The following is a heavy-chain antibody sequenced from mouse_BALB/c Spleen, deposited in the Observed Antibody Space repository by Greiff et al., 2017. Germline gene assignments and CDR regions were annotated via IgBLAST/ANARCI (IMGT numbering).Heavy chain of an antibody. J-gene: IGHJ3*01. CDR3: ARGGYGNYLFAY. V-gene: IGHV5-6-5*01. CDR2: ISSGGST. Sequence: EVQRVESGGGLVKPGGSLKLSCAASGFTFSSYAMSWVRQTPEKRLEWVASISSGGSTYYPDSVKGRFTISRDNARNILYLQMSSLRSEDTAMYYCARGGYGNYLFAYWGQGTLVTVSA. D-gene: IGHD2-10*02. CDR1: GFTFSSYA.